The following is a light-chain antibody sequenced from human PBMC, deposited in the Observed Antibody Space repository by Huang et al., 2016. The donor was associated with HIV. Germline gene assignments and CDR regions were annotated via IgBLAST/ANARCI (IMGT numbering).Light chain of an antibody. CDR1: QSVLDRSNRKNY. J-gene: IGKJ1*01. V-gene: IGKV4-1*01. Sequence: DIVMTQSPDSLPVSLGERATINCKSSQSVLDRSNRKNYLAWYQQKPGQAPKLLLSWASGRESGVPDRFRGSGFGTDFTLTIDNLQAEDVAVYYCQQYFSTPAFGQGTNVDI. CDR2: WAS. CDR3: QQYFSTPA.